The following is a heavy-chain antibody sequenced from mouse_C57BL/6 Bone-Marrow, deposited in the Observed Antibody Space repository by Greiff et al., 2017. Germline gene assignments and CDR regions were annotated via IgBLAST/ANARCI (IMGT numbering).Heavy chain of an antibody. V-gene: IGHV1-69*01. CDR3: ARGGYVPDY. J-gene: IGHJ2*01. CDR1: GYTFTSYW. Sequence: QVQLQQPGAELVMPGASVKLSCKASGYTFTSYWMHWVKQRPGQGLEWIGEIDPSDSYTNYNQKFKGKSILTVDKSSSTAYMQLSSLTSEDSAVYYCARGGYVPDYWGQGTTLTVSS. D-gene: IGHD3-2*02. CDR2: IDPSDSYT.